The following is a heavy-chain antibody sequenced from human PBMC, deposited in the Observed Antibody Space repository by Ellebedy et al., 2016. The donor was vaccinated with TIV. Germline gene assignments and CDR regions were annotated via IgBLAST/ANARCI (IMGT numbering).Heavy chain of an antibody. Sequence: GESLKISCAASGFTFSNCGMEWVRQARGKGLEWVANIKKDGSEKHYVDSVKGRFTISRDNAKSSLYLQMNSLRAEDTAVYFCACGFDYWGQGTLVTVSS. CDR2: IKKDGSEK. V-gene: IGHV3-7*01. CDR3: ACGFDY. J-gene: IGHJ4*02. CDR1: GFTFSNCG.